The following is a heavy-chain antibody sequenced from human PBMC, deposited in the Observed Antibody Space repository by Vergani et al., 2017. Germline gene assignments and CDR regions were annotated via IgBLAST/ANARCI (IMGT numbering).Heavy chain of an antibody. CDR1: GGSISSYY. CDR3: ARGGLSYYDSSGYHRDAFDI. CDR2: IYYSGST. Sequence: QVQLQESGPGLVKPSETLSLTCTVSGGSISSYYWSWIRQPPGKGLEWIGYIYYSGSTHYNPSLKSRVTISVDTSKNQFSLKLSSVTAADTAVYYCARGGLSYYDSSGYHRDAFDIWGQGTMVTVSS. J-gene: IGHJ3*02. V-gene: IGHV4-59*01. D-gene: IGHD3-22*01.